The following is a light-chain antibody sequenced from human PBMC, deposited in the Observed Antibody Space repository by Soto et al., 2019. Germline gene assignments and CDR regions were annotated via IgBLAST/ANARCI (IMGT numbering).Light chain of an antibody. CDR1: QSVSRW. Sequence: DIQMTQSPSTLSASVGDRVTITCRASQSVSRWLAWYQQKPGKVPTVLIYDVSTLQSGVPARFSGGGSGTEFTLIITSLRPDDFATYYCQEYTTYSRTFGQGTKVKVK. J-gene: IGKJ1*01. CDR2: DVS. V-gene: IGKV1-5*01. CDR3: QEYTTYSRT.